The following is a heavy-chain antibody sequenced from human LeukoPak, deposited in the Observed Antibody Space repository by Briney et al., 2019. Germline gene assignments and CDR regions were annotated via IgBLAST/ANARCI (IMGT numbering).Heavy chain of an antibody. CDR3: ARVPYCSSTSCFSWFDP. V-gene: IGHV3-74*01. J-gene: IGHJ5*02. D-gene: IGHD2-2*01. CDR2: INSDGSST. CDR1: GFTFSNYW. Sequence: GGSLRLSCAASGFTFSNYWMHWVRQAPRKGLVWVSRINSDGSSTDYADSVKGRFTISRDNAKNTLYLQMNSLRAEDTAVYYCARVPYCSSTSCFSWFDPWGQGTLVTVSS.